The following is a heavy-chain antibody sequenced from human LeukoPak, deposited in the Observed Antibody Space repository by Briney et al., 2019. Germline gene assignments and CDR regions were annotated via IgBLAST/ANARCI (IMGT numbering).Heavy chain of an antibody. CDR2: IIPIFGTA. CDR3: ARGHGGNSNFDY. V-gene: IGHV1-69*13. CDR1: GGTFSSYA. Sequence: ASVKVSCKASGGTFSSYAISWVRQAPGQGLEWMGGIIPIFGTANYAQKFQGRVTITADESTSTAYMELSSLRSEDTAVYYCARGHGGNSNFDYWGQGTLVTVSS. J-gene: IGHJ4*02. D-gene: IGHD4-23*01.